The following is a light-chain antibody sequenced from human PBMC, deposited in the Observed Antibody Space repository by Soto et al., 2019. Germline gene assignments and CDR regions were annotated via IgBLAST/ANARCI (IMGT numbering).Light chain of an antibody. CDR2: GAS. J-gene: IGKJ2*01. CDR3: QQYGSSSYT. CDR1: QSVSSTY. V-gene: IGKV3-20*01. Sequence: EIVLTQSPGTLSLSPGERATLSCRASQSVSSTYLAWYQQNPGQAPRLLIYGASSRATGIPDRFSGSGSGTDFNLTISSLEPEDFAVYFCQQYGSSSYTFGQGTKREIK.